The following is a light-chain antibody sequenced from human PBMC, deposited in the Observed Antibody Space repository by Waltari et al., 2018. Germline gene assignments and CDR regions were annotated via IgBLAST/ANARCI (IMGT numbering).Light chain of an antibody. V-gene: IGLV3-1*01. CDR2: QDA. Sequence: SYELTQPSSVSVSPGQTASITCSGDNLENKSVSWYQQRPGQSPVLVIYQDAKRPSVIPERFSGSNSGNTATLTISGTQAMDEADYYCQAWDSSTPWVFGGGTKVTVL. CDR1: NLENKS. J-gene: IGLJ3*02. CDR3: QAWDSSTPWV.